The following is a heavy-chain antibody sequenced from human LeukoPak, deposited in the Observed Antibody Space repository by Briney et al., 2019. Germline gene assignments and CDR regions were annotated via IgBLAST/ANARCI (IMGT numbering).Heavy chain of an antibody. CDR2: IYYSGST. D-gene: IGHD2-15*01. CDR3: AKGTSGLSRTPLDY. J-gene: IGHJ4*02. V-gene: IGHV4-31*03. Sequence: SETLSLTCTVSGGSISSGGYYWSWIRQHPGKGLEWIGYIYYSGSTYYNPSLKSRVTISVDTSKNQFSLKLSSVTAADTAVYYCAKGTSGLSRTPLDYWGQGTLVTVSS. CDR1: GGSISSGGYY.